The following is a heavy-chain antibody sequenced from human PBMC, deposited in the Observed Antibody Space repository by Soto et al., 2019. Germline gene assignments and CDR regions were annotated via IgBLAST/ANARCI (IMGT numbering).Heavy chain of an antibody. V-gene: IGHV3-23*01. CDR1: GFTFTSHA. CDR2: ITPGGDNT. CDR3: TKNSGGTCYSAVDC. D-gene: IGHD2-15*01. Sequence: EVQLLESAGGLVQPGGSLRLSCAASGFTFTSHAMNWVRQAPGKGLEWVSGITPGGDNTYYADSVKGRFTISRDNSENTLYLQMNNLRAEDTALYYCTKNSGGTCYSAVDCWGQGTLVTVSS. J-gene: IGHJ4*02.